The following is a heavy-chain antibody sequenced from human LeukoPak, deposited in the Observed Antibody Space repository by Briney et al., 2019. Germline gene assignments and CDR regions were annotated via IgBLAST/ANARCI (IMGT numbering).Heavy chain of an antibody. Sequence: ASVKVSCKASGYTFTSNGISWVRQAPGQGLEWMGRISAYNGNTNYAQKLQGRVTMTTDTSTSTAYMELRSLRSDDTAVYYCARDFSVLVPAPYRLDLDYWGQGTLVTVSS. D-gene: IGHD2-2*01. CDR3: ARDFSVLVPAPYRLDLDY. CDR2: ISAYNGNT. J-gene: IGHJ4*02. V-gene: IGHV1-18*01. CDR1: GYTFTSNG.